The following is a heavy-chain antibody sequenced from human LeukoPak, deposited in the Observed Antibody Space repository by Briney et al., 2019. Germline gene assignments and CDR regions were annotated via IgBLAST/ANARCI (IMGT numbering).Heavy chain of an antibody. Sequence: PSETLSLTCTVSGGSIITYYWSWIRQPAGKGLELIGRIYTSGSTNYNPSLKSRVTISIDTSKNQFSLKLSSVTAADTAVYYCARTTEGGYTYDYFYYYYMDVWGKGTTVTISS. CDR2: IYTSGST. D-gene: IGHD5-18*01. V-gene: IGHV4-4*07. CDR1: GGSIITYY. J-gene: IGHJ6*03. CDR3: ARTTEGGYTYDYFYYYYMDV.